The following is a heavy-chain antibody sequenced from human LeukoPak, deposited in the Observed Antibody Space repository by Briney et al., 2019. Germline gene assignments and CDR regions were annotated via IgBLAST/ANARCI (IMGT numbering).Heavy chain of an antibody. Sequence: GGSLRLSCAASGSTFSSYAMSWVRQAPGKGLEWVSAISGSGGSTYYADSVKGRFTISRDNSKNTLYLQMNSLRAEDTAVYYCAKSGSGWPDYYYYYMDVWGKGTTVTVSS. CDR1: GSTFSSYA. CDR3: AKSGSGWPDYYYYYMDV. CDR2: ISGSGGST. J-gene: IGHJ6*03. D-gene: IGHD6-19*01. V-gene: IGHV3-23*01.